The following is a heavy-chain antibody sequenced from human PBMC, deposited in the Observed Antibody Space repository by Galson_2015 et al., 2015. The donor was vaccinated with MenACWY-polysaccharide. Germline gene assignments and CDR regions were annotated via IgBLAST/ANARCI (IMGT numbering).Heavy chain of an antibody. D-gene: IGHD3-10*01. CDR2: ISSSGTTI. V-gene: IGHV3-11*01. CDR3: ARDPGGARSSSFDY. CDR1: GFTFSDYY. J-gene: IGHJ4*02. Sequence: SLRLSCAASGFTFSDYYTHWIRQAPGKGLEWVSYISSSGTTIYYADSVKGRFIISRDNAKNSLHLQMNSLRAEDTAVYYCARDPGGARSSSFDYWGQGLLVTVSS.